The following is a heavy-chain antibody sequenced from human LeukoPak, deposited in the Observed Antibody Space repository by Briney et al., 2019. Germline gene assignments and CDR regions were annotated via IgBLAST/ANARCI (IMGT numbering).Heavy chain of an antibody. CDR2: IYSGGST. Sequence: GGSLRLSCAASGFIFSDHYMDWVRQAPGKGLEWVSVIYSGGSTYYADSVKGRFTISRDNSKNTLYLQMNSLRAEDTAVYYCAREVSAAAGLDYWGQGTLVTVSS. CDR1: GFIFSDHY. CDR3: AREVSAAAGLDY. D-gene: IGHD6-13*01. V-gene: IGHV3-66*01. J-gene: IGHJ4*02.